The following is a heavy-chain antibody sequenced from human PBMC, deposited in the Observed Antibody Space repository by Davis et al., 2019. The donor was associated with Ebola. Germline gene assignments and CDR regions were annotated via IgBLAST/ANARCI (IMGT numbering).Heavy chain of an antibody. CDR2: IIPMCGTT. V-gene: IGHV1-69*06. J-gene: IGHJ6*02. CDR3: ARSSWKTVTPGHYTMDV. Sequence: SSVTVSCMASDSKYNTYSISWVRQAPGQGLEWLGGIIPMCGTTNYAQKFQGRVTITADKSTSTTHMELNSLRSEDTAVYYCARSSWKTVTPGHYTMDVWGQGTAVTVSS. CDR1: DSKYNTYS. D-gene: IGHD4-11*01.